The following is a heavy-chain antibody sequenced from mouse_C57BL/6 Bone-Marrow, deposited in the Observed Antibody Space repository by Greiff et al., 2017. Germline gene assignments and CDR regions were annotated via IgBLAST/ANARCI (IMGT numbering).Heavy chain of an antibody. D-gene: IGHD1-1*01. CDR3: ARDRDYGYAMDY. CDR1: GYSITSGYY. Sequence: EVKLMESGPGLVKPSQSLSLTCSVTGYSITSGYYWNWIRQFPGNKLEWMGYISYDGSNNYNPSLKNRISITRDTSKNQFFLKLNSVTTEDTATYYCARDRDYGYAMDYWGQGTSVTVSS. J-gene: IGHJ4*01. CDR2: ISYDGSN. V-gene: IGHV3-6*01.